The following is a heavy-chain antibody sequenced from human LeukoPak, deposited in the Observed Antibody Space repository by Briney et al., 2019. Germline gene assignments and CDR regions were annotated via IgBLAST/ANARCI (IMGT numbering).Heavy chain of an antibody. CDR3: ARRLSVDY. CDR1: GFTFSSYA. CDR2: ISGSGGST. V-gene: IGHV3-23*01. Sequence: GGSLRLSCAASGFTFSSYAMSWVRQAPGKGLEWVSAISGSGGSTYYADSVKGRFTISRDDAKNSLYLQMNNLRAEDTAIYYCARRLSVDYWGQGTLVTVSS. J-gene: IGHJ4*02.